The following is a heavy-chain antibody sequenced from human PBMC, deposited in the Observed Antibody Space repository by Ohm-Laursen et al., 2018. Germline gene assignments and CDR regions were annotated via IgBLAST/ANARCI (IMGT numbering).Heavy chain of an antibody. CDR1: GGSFSGYY. CDR3: AREYTRNYYDAFDF. J-gene: IGHJ3*01. D-gene: IGHD1-26*01. CDR2: IYSSGST. V-gene: IGHV4-59*01. Sequence: SETLSLTCVVYGGSFSGYYWSWIRQPPGKGLEWIGYIYSSGSTKYNPSLKSRVTISVDTSKTQFSLKLSSVTAADTAVYYCAREYTRNYYDAFDFWGQGTMVTVSS.